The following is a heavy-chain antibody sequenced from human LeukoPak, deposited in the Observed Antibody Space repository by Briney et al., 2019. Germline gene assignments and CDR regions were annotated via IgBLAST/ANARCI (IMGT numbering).Heavy chain of an antibody. D-gene: IGHD3-10*01. V-gene: IGHV3-30-3*01. Sequence: GGSLRFSCAASGFTFSSYAMHWVRQAPGKGLEWVAVISYDGSNKYYADSVKGRFTISRDNSKNTLYLQMNSLRAEDTAVYYCARDHLPQTYYYGSGSQIGSFDYWGQGTLVTVSS. J-gene: IGHJ4*02. CDR1: GFTFSSYA. CDR2: ISYDGSNK. CDR3: ARDHLPQTYYYGSGSQIGSFDY.